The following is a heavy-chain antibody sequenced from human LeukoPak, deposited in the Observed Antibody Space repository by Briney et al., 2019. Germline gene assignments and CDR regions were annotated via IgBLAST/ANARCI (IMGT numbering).Heavy chain of an antibody. CDR1: GFTFSSYE. CDR3: AREHTSGDYPDY. D-gene: IGHD6-25*01. J-gene: IGHJ4*02. V-gene: IGHV3-48*03. Sequence: GGSLRLSCAASGFTFSSYEMNWVRQAPGKGLEWVSYISSGGSIIYYADSVKGRVTISRDNAKNSLYLQMNSLRAEDTAVYYCAREHTSGDYPDYWGQGTLVTVSS. CDR2: ISSGGSII.